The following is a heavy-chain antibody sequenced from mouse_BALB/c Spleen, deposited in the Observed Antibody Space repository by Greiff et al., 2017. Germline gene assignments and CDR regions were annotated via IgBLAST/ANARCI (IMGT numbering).Heavy chain of an antibody. V-gene: IGHV1-80*01. D-gene: IGHD1-1*01. CDR2: IYPGDGDT. Sequence: QVQLQQSGAELVRPGSSVKISCKASGYAFSSYCMNWVKQRPGQGLEWIGQIYPGDGDTNYNGKFKGKATLTADKSSSTAYMLLSSLTSEDSAVYFCARFMTTVVATDYWGQGTTLTVSS. CDR3: ARFMTTVVATDY. CDR1: GYAFSSYC. J-gene: IGHJ2*01.